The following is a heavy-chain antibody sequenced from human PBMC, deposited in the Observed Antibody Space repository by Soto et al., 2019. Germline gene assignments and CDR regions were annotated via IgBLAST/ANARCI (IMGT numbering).Heavy chain of an antibody. CDR3: ARHLFYYGSSRYTLDY. D-gene: IGHD3-22*01. CDR1: CGSISSSTYY. V-gene: IGHV4-39*01. Sequence: SETLSLTCTVSCGSISSSTYYWGWIRQPPGKGLEWIGSVYYSGSTYYNPSLKSRVTISVDTSNNQFSLKLNSVTAADTAVYYCARHLFYYGSSRYTLDYRGQGTLGTVFS. CDR2: VYYSGST. J-gene: IGHJ4*02.